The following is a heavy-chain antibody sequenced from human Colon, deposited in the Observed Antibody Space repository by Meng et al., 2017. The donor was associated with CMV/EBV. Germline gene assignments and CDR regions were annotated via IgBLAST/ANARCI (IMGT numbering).Heavy chain of an antibody. CDR3: AKGEGSTANDAFDM. Sequence: ASGFIFSSYDMSWVRQAPGKGPEWLSAITGSADMTYYTDSVRGRLTISRDNYKSTLYLQLNNLRADDTALYYCAKGEGSTANDAFDMWGQGTMVTVSS. V-gene: IGHV3-23*01. D-gene: IGHD2/OR15-2a*01. CDR1: GFIFSSYD. CDR2: ITGSADMT. J-gene: IGHJ3*02.